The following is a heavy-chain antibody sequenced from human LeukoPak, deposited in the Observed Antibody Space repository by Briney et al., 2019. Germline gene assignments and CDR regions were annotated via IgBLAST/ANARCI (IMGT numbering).Heavy chain of an antibody. CDR3: ARDRSNYLGGYYYYGMDV. Sequence: SVKVSCKASGGTFSRHTISWVRQSPGQGLEWMGGITPMFGTSNYAQKFRGRVTITADESTSTAYVELSSLRSEDTAVYYCARDRSNYLGGYYYYGMDVWGQGTTVTVSS. V-gene: IGHV1-69*13. J-gene: IGHJ6*02. CDR2: ITPMFGTS. CDR1: GGTFSRHT. D-gene: IGHD4-11*01.